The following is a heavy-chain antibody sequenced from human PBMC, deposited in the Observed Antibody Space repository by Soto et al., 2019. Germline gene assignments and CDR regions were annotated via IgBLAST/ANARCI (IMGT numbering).Heavy chain of an antibody. V-gene: IGHV4-39*01. Sequence: QLQLQESGPGLVKPSETLSLTCTVSGGSISSSSYYWGWIRQPPGKGLEWIGSIYYSGSTYYNPSLKSRVTISVDTSKNQFSLKLSSVTAVDTAVYYCARLKPHFCSGGSCYRYFDYWGQGTLVTVSS. CDR2: IYYSGST. D-gene: IGHD2-15*01. CDR3: ARLKPHFCSGGSCYRYFDY. J-gene: IGHJ4*02. CDR1: GGSISSSSYY.